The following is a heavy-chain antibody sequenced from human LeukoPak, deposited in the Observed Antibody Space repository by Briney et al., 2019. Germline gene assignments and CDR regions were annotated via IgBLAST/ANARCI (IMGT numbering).Heavy chain of an antibody. CDR2: IYHSGST. Sequence: SETLSLTCTVPGYSISSGYYWGWIRQPPGKGLEWIGSIYHSGSTYYNPSLKSRVTISVDTSKNQFSLKLSSVTTADTAVYYCARVEDYGSGSHGGYFDYWGQGTLVTVSS. V-gene: IGHV4-38-2*02. D-gene: IGHD3-10*01. CDR1: GYSISSGYY. CDR3: ARVEDYGSGSHGGYFDY. J-gene: IGHJ4*02.